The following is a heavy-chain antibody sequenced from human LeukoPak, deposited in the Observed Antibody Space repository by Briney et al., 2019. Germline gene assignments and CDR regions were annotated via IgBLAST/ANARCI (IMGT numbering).Heavy chain of an antibody. CDR2: ISSSTSYI. V-gene: IGHV3-21*01. CDR1: GFTFSSYS. D-gene: IGHD3-10*01. J-gene: IGHJ4*02. CDR3: ARGSGYYGSGSYTNYFDY. Sequence: GGSLRLSCAASGFTFSSYSMNWIRQAPGKGLEWVSSISSSTSYIYYADSVKGRFTISKDNAKNSLYLQMNSLRAEDTAVYYCARGSGYYGSGSYTNYFDYWGQGTLVTVSS.